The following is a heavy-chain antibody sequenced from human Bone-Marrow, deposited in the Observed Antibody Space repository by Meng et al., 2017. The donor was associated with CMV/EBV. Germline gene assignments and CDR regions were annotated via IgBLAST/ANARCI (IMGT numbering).Heavy chain of an antibody. Sequence: GGSLRLSCAASGFTFSSYWMSWVRQAPGKGLEWVSAISGSGGSTYYADSVKGRFTISRDNSKNTLYLQMNSLRAEDTAVYYCAKDLTLDPSITMIVVVKVASAFDIWGQATMVTVS. CDR3: AKDLTLDPSITMIVVVKVASAFDI. D-gene: IGHD3-22*01. V-gene: IGHV3-23*01. J-gene: IGHJ3*02. CDR2: ISGSGGST. CDR1: GFTFSSYW.